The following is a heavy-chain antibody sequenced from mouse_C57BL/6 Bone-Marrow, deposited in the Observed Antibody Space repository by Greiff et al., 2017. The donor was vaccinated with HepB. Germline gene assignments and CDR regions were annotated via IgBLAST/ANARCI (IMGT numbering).Heavy chain of an antibody. CDR1: GYTFTSYW. Sequence: VQLQQPGAELVRPGTSVKLSCKASGYTFTSYWMHWVKQRPGQGLEWIGVIDPSDSYTNYNQKFKGKATLTVDTSSSTAYMQLSSLTSEDSAVYYCASDGYPYYYAMDYWCQGTSVTVSS. D-gene: IGHD2-3*01. CDR3: ASDGYPYYYAMDY. CDR2: IDPSDSYT. V-gene: IGHV1-59*01. J-gene: IGHJ4*01.